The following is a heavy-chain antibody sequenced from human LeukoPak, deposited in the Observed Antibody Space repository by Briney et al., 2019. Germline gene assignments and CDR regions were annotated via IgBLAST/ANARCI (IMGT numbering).Heavy chain of an antibody. CDR3: ARGENFDWFFDY. V-gene: IGHV4-59*01. Sequence: PSETLSLTCTVSGGSISSYYWSWIRQPPGKGLEWIGYIYYSGSTNYNPSLKSRVTISVDTSKNQFSLKPSSVTAADTAVYYCARGENFDWFFDYWGQGTLVTVSS. D-gene: IGHD3-9*01. CDR2: IYYSGST. CDR1: GGSISSYY. J-gene: IGHJ4*02.